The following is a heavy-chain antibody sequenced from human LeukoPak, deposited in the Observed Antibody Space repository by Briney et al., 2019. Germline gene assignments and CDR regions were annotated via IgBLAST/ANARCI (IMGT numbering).Heavy chain of an antibody. CDR3: ARVLRDYYFDY. CDR2: ITASSIYI. V-gene: IGHV3-21*04. CDR1: EFSFSGYN. D-gene: IGHD3-9*01. J-gene: IGHJ4*02. Sequence: TGGSLRLSCAASEFSFSGYNMNWVRQAPGKGLEWVSSITASSIYIYYADSVKGRFTISRDNAENSLYLQMNSLRAEDTAVYYCARVLRDYYFDYWGQGTLVTVSS.